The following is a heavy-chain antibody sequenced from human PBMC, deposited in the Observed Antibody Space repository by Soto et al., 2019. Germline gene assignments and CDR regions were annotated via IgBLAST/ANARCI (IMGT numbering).Heavy chain of an antibody. CDR3: ARSGQWLGELRMYYYYGMDV. CDR2: MNPNSGNT. D-gene: IGHD3-10*01. J-gene: IGHJ6*02. V-gene: IGHV1-8*01. Sequence: ASVKVSCKASGYTFTSYDINWVRQATGQGLEWMGWMNPNSGNTDYAQKFQGRVTMTRNTSISTAYMELSSLRSEDTAVYYCARSGQWLGELRMYYYYGMDVWCQGTTVTVSS. CDR1: GYTFTSYD.